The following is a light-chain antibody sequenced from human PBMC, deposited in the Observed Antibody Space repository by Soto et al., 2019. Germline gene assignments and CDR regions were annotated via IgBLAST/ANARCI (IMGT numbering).Light chain of an antibody. V-gene: IGKV3-20*01. CDR2: GAS. J-gene: IGKJ5*01. Sequence: IALTQSPGTLSLSPGERVTLSCRASQSVTTRLACYQHKPGQAPTLLISGASNRASGVPVRFSGSGSGTDFTLTITRLEPEDFALYYCQQYGGSPITFGLGTRLEIK. CDR3: QQYGGSPIT. CDR1: QSVTTR.